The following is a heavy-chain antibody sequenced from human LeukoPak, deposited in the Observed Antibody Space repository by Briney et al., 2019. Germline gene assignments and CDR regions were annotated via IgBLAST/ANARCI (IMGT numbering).Heavy chain of an antibody. CDR2: IWNDGSET. V-gene: IGHV3-33*01. Sequence: GGSLRPSCAASGFIFSSYGMHWVRQAPGKRLEWVAVIWNDGSETFHADSVKGRFRIARDNSKNTLYLQMNSLRAEDTAVYFCARDMGRAWYGPPDYWGQGTLVTVSS. J-gene: IGHJ4*02. CDR1: GFIFSSYG. D-gene: IGHD6-13*01. CDR3: ARDMGRAWYGPPDY.